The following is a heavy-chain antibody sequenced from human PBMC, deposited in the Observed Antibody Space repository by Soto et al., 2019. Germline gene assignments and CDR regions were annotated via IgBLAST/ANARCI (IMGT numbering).Heavy chain of an antibody. J-gene: IGHJ6*02. Sequence: ETRCSAGGVYGASFSGYYWSWIRQPPGKGLEWIGEINHSGSSNYNPSLKSRVTISVDTSKNQFSLKRSSVTAEDTAVYYCERDQCHSYGPSAYYYGMDVWGQGTKVTVSS. CDR1: GASFSGYY. CDR2: INHSGSS. D-gene: IGHD5-18*01. V-gene: IGHV4-34*01. CDR3: ERDQCHSYGPSAYYYGMDV.